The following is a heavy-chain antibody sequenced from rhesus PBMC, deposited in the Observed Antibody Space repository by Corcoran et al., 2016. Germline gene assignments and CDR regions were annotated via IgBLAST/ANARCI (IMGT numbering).Heavy chain of an antibody. Sequence: QLQLQESGPGLVKPSETLSLTCAVSGYSISSGYGWSWIRQPPGKGLGWIGYISYTGSTSSSPSLKIRVTISRDTSKNQFSLKLSSVTAADTAVYYCAKGGYSFGLDYWGQGVLVTVSS. J-gene: IGHJ4*01. CDR3: AKGGYSFGLDY. V-gene: IGHV4-122*02. CDR1: GYSISSGYG. CDR2: ISYTGST. D-gene: IGHD5-24*01.